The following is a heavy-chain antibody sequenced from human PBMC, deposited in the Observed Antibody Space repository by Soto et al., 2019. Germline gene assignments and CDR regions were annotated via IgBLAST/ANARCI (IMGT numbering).Heavy chain of an antibody. D-gene: IGHD1-1*01. J-gene: IGHJ4*02. V-gene: IGHV1-3*01. CDR1: GYTFTSYA. Sequence: QVQLVQSGAEVKKPGASVKVSCKASGYTFTSYAVHWVRQAPGQRLEWMGWINAGNDDTRYSQKFQGRVTITRDTNASTGDMEQSSTRSEDTAVYFCARVAPTYSWYDRTFDYWGQGTQVTVSS. CDR2: INAGNDDT. CDR3: ARVAPTYSWYDRTFDY.